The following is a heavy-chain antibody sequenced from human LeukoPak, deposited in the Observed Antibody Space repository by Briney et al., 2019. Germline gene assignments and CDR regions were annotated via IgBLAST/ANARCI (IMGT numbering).Heavy chain of an antibody. V-gene: IGHV1-69*13. J-gene: IGHJ3*02. CDR2: IIPIFGTA. CDR1: GGTFSSYA. Sequence: SVKVSCKASGGTFSSYAISWVRQAPGQGLEWMGGIIPIFGTANYTQKFQGRVTITADESTSTAYMELSSLRSEDTAVYYCARGYCSSTSCYLKLNAFDIWGQGTMVTVSS. D-gene: IGHD2-2*01. CDR3: ARGYCSSTSCYLKLNAFDI.